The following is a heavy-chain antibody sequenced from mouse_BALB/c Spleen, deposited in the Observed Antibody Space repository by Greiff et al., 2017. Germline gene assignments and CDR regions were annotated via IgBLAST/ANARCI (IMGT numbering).Heavy chain of an antibody. CDR1: GYTFTSYY. J-gene: IGHJ4*01. Sequence: QVQLQQSGAELVKPGASVKLSCKASGYTFTSYYMYWVKQRPGQGLEWIGEINPSNGGTNFNEKFKSKATLTVDKSSSTAYMQLSSLTSEDSAVYYCTRRGLPYYAMDYWGQVTSVTVSS. V-gene: IGHV1S16*01. CDR3: TRRGLPYYAMDY. D-gene: IGHD2-4*01. CDR2: INPSNGGT.